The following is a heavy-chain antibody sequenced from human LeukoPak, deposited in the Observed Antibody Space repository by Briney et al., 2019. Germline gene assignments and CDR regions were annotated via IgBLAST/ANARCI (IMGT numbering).Heavy chain of an antibody. J-gene: IGHJ4*02. V-gene: IGHV3-23*01. Sequence: GGSLRLSCAATGFTFSSYAMTWVRQAPGKGLEWVSGISGSGDTTYYADSVKGRFTISRDNSKNTLYLQMNSLRAEDTAIYYCAKDRIAAAGTVDYWGQGTLVTVSS. CDR2: ISGSGDTT. CDR3: AKDRIAAAGTVDY. D-gene: IGHD6-13*01. CDR1: GFTFSSYA.